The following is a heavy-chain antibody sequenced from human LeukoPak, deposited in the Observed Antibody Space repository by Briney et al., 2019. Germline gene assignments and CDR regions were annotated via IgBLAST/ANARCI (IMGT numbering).Heavy chain of an antibody. CDR3: ARGVLGYCSGGSCYPLQH. J-gene: IGHJ1*01. V-gene: IGHV1-69*06. CDR2: IIPIFGTA. D-gene: IGHD2-15*01. Sequence: SVKVSCKASGGTFSSYAISWVRQAPGQGLEWMGGIIPIFGTANYAQKFQGRVTITADKSTSTAYMELSSLRSEDTAVYYCARGVLGYCSGGSCYPLQHWGQGTLVTVSS. CDR1: GGTFSSYA.